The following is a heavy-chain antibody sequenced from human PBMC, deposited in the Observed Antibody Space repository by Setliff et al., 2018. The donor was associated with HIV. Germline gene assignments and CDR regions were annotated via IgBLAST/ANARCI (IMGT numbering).Heavy chain of an antibody. CDR1: GFTFSSYS. J-gene: IGHJ6*02. CDR2: ISSSSSYT. CDR3: ARARDDSYGSGSYYKGMDV. D-gene: IGHD3-10*01. Sequence: GGSLRLSCAASGFTFSSYSMNWVRQAPGKGLEWVSYISSSSSYTHYADSVKGRFSVSRDNAKNSLYLQMNSLRAEDTALYYCARARDDSYGSGSYYKGMDVWGQGTTVTVSS. V-gene: IGHV3-21*04.